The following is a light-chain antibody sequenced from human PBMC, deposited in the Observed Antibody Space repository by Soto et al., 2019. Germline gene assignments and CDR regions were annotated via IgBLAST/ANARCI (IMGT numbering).Light chain of an antibody. V-gene: IGKV1-5*03. CDR3: QQYNSYPLT. CDR2: KAS. Sequence: DIPMTQSPSTLSASVGDRVTITCRARQSISSWLAWYQQKPGKAPKLLIYKASSSESGVPSRFSGSGSGTEFTLTISSLQPDDFATYYCQQYNSYPLTFGGGTKVEIK. CDR1: QSISSW. J-gene: IGKJ4*01.